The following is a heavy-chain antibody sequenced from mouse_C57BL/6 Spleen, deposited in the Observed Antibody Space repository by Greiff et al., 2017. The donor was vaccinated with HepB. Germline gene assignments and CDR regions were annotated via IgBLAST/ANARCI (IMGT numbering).Heavy chain of an antibody. Sequence: VQLQQPGAELVRPGSSVKLSCKASGYTFTSYWMHWVKQRPIQGLEWIGNIDPSDSETHYNQKFKDKATLTVDKSSSTAYMQLSSLTSEESAVYYCARRDYDYWYFDVWGTGTTVTVSS. V-gene: IGHV1-52*01. CDR1: GYTFTSYW. D-gene: IGHD2-4*01. J-gene: IGHJ1*03. CDR2: IDPSDSET. CDR3: ARRDYDYWYFDV.